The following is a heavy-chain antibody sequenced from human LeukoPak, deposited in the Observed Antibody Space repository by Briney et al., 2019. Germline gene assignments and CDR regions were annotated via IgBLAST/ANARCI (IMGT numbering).Heavy chain of an antibody. D-gene: IGHD3-10*01. Sequence: GASVKVSCKASGYTFTGYYMHWVRQAPGQGLEWMGWINPNSGSTNYAQKFQGRVTMTRDTSISTAYMELSSLNTDDTAGEFCARETELVQGVIITSPYFDYWGQGTLVTLSS. V-gene: IGHV1-2*02. CDR3: ARETELVQGVIITSPYFDY. CDR2: INPNSGST. J-gene: IGHJ4*02. CDR1: GYTFTGYY.